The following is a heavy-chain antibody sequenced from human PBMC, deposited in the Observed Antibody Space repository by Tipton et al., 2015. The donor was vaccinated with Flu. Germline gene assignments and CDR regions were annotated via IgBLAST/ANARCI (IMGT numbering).Heavy chain of an antibody. D-gene: IGHD3-10*01. CDR2: IYTSGST. CDR1: GGSISSGSYY. Sequence: LRLSCTVSGGSISSGSYYWTWIRQPAGKGLEWIGRIYTSGSTNYNPSLKSRVTISLDTFRNQFSLKLTSVTAADTAVYYCATTTYYYGSGSHDYWGQGTLVTVSS. CDR3: ATTTYYYGSGSHDY. J-gene: IGHJ4*02. V-gene: IGHV4-61*02.